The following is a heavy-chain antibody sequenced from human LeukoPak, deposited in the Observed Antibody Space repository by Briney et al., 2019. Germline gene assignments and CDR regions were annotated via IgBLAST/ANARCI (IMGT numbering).Heavy chain of an antibody. CDR3: ARVVVLAATPRGLDY. CDR1: GFSLSTSGVG. D-gene: IGHD2-15*01. CDR2: IYWDNDK. Sequence: SGPTLVNPTQTLTLTCTFSGFSLSTSGVGVGWIRQPPGKALEWLALIYWDNDKRYSPSLKSRLTITKDTSKNQVVLTMTNLDPVDTATYYCARVVVLAATPRGLDYWGQGTLVTVSS. V-gene: IGHV2-5*02. J-gene: IGHJ4*02.